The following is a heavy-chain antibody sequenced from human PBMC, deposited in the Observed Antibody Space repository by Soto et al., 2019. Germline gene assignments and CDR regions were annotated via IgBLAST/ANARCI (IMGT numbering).Heavy chain of an antibody. J-gene: IGHJ5*02. CDR2: IIPILGVV. CDR3: AKSRLSGSYDQGSNWCDR. D-gene: IGHD3-10*01. CDR1: GGTFSSNT. V-gene: IGHV1-69*02. Sequence: QVQLVQSGAEVKKPGSSVTVSCKASGGTFSSNTISWVRQAPGQGLEWMGRIIPILGVVNYAQKFRGRVTITADKSTGTAYMELSSLRSQDTAVYYCAKSRLSGSYDQGSNWCDRWGQGTLVTVSS.